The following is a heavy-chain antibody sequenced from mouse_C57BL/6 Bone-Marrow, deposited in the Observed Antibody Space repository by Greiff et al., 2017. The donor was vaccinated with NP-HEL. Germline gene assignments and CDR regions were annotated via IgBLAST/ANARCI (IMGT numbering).Heavy chain of an antibody. D-gene: IGHD1-1*01. CDR1: GYTFTSYG. Sequence: VKLQESGAELARPGASVKLSCKASGYTFTSYGISWVKQRTGQGLEWIGEIYPRSGNTYYNEKFKGKATLTADKSSSTAYMELRSLTSEDSAVYFCARGRGNYYGSSSDYWGQGTTLTVSS. CDR2: IYPRSGNT. J-gene: IGHJ2*01. CDR3: ARGRGNYYGSSSDY. V-gene: IGHV1-81*01.